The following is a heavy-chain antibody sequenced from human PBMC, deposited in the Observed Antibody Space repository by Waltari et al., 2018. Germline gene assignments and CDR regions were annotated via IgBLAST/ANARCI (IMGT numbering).Heavy chain of an antibody. V-gene: IGHV4-34*01. CDR2: INHSGST. CDR3: ARYVKWELLLRWFDP. CDR1: GGSFSGYY. D-gene: IGHD1-26*01. J-gene: IGHJ5*02. Sequence: QVRLQQWGAGLLKPSETLSLTCAVHGGSFSGYYCSWIRQPPGKGLGWIGEINHSGSTNYNPSLKGRVTISVDTSKNQFSLKLSSVTAADTAVYYCARYVKWELLLRWFDPWGQGTLVTVSS.